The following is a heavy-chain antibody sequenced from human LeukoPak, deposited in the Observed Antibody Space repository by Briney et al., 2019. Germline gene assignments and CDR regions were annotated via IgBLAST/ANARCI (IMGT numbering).Heavy chain of an antibody. CDR1: GGSISSYY. J-gene: IGHJ4*02. Sequence: SETLSLTCTVSGGSISSYYWSWIRQPPGKGLEWIGYIYYSGSTNYNPSLKSRVTISVDTSKDQFSLKLSSVTAADTAVYYCARCRSSTSCYLGPWGQGTLLTVSS. D-gene: IGHD2-2*01. V-gene: IGHV4-59*01. CDR2: IYYSGST. CDR3: ARCRSSTSCYLGP.